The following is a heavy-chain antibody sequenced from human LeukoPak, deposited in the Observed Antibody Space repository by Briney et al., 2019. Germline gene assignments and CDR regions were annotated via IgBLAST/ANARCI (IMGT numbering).Heavy chain of an antibody. Sequence: SETLSLTCTVSSGSFSTEYWSWIRQPPGKGLEWIGYIYYSGSTNYNPSLKSRVTMSVDRSKKQISLNLRSVTAADTAVYYCARAHESSGEGAFDIWGQGTLVTVSS. J-gene: IGHJ3*02. CDR1: SGSFSTEY. D-gene: IGHD3-22*01. CDR3: ARAHESSGEGAFDI. V-gene: IGHV4-59*13. CDR2: IYYSGST.